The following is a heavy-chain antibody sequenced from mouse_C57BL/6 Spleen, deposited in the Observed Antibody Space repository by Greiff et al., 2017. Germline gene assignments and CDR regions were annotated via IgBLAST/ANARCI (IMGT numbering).Heavy chain of an antibody. D-gene: IGHD4-1*01. V-gene: IGHV5-4*01. CDR3: ARDRRSWGIDAMDY. Sequence: DVMLVESGGGLVKPGGSLKLSCAASGFTFSSYAMSWVRQTPEKRLEWVATISDGGSYTYYPDNVKGRFTISRDNAKNNLYLQMSHLKSEDTAMYYCARDRRSWGIDAMDYWGQGTSVTVSS. CDR2: ISDGGSYT. CDR1: GFTFSSYA. J-gene: IGHJ4*01.